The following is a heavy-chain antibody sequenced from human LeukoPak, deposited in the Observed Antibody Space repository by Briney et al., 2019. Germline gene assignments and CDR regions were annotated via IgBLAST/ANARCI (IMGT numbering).Heavy chain of an antibody. Sequence: GGSLRPSCAASGFTFNDYYMSWIRQAPGKGLECISYISSSGTPIYYADSVKGRFTISRDNAKNSLYLQMNSLRAEDTAVYYCARDGGWTFDYWGQGTLVTVSS. CDR1: GFTFNDYY. D-gene: IGHD6-19*01. CDR3: ARDGGWTFDY. V-gene: IGHV3-11*01. CDR2: ISSSGTPI. J-gene: IGHJ4*02.